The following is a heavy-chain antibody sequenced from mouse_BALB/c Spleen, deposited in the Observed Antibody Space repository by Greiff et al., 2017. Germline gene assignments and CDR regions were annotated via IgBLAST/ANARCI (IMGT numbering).Heavy chain of an antibody. CDR1: GFTFSSYW. D-gene: IGHD1-1*01. Sequence: EVKVIESGGGLVQPGGSMKLSCVASGFTFSSYWMSWVRQSPEKGLEWVAEIRLKSDNYATHYAESVKGKFTISRDDSKSRLYLQMNSLRAEDTGIYYCTRGSSYYYFDYWGQGTTLTVSS. CDR3: TRGSSYYYFDY. J-gene: IGHJ2*01. CDR2: IRLKSDNYAT. V-gene: IGHV6-6*02.